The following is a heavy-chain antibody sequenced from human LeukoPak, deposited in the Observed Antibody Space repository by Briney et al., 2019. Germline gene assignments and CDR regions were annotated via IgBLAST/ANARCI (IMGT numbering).Heavy chain of an antibody. CDR1: GFTFSSYA. CDR3: ARDFQWLRAMDV. Sequence: GGSLRLSCAASGFTFSSYAMHWVRQAPGKGLEWVAVMSYDGSNKYYADSVKGRFTISRDNSKNTLYVQMNSLRAEDTAVYYCARDFQWLRAMDVWGQGTTVTVSS. CDR2: MSYDGSNK. V-gene: IGHV3-30-3*01. J-gene: IGHJ6*02. D-gene: IGHD6-19*01.